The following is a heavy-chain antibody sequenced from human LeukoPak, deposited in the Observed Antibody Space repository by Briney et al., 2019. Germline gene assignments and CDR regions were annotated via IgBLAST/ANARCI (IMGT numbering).Heavy chain of an antibody. CDR2: ISSSGGTI. CDR1: GFTFSHYE. J-gene: IGHJ5*02. D-gene: IGHD3-10*02. CDR3: ARADVGPFDP. Sequence: PGGSLRLSCIGSGFTFSHYEMNWVRQAPGKGLEWVSYISSSGGTIYYADSAKGRFTISRDNPKNSLYLQVNSLRAEDTAVYYCARADVGPFDPWGQGTLVTVSS. V-gene: IGHV3-48*03.